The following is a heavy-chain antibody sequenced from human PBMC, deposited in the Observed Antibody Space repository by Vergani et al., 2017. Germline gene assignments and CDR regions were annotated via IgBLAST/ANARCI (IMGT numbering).Heavy chain of an antibody. J-gene: IGHJ6*02. CDR1: GGSIRSTFYY. V-gene: IGHV4-39*01. Sequence: QLQLQESDPGLVKPSETLSLTCTVSGGSIRSTFYYWGWIRQPPGKGLEWIGTIYYSGSTYYNPSLKSRVTISVDTSKNQFSLKLSSVTAADTAVYYCAKNLGSGSYGYYYGMDVWGQGTTVTVSS. CDR2: IYYSGST. CDR3: AKNLGSGSYGYYYGMDV. D-gene: IGHD3-10*01.